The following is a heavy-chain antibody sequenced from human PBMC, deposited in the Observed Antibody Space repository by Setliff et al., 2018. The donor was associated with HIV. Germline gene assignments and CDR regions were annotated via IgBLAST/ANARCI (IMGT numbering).Heavy chain of an antibody. J-gene: IGHJ3*01. CDR3: ARVQMAYAAFDV. V-gene: IGHV4-61*08. D-gene: IGHD4-17*01. Sequence: SETLSLTCTVSGGSISSGGYYWSWIRQHPGKGLEWIGYIYYSGSSDNNPSLKSRVTLSVDTSKHQFSLKLSSVTAADTAVYYCARVQMAYAAFDVWGQGTMVTVSS. CDR2: IYYSGSS. CDR1: GGSISSGGYY.